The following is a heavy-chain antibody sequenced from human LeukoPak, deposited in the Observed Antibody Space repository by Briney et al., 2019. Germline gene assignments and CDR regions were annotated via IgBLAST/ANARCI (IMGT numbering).Heavy chain of an antibody. CDR1: AGSISTYY. V-gene: IGHV4-59*01. D-gene: IGHD2-8*01. J-gene: IGHJ4*02. CDR2: ISYSGST. CDR3: ARDWVSLDF. Sequence: PSEPLSLTCTVSAGSISTYYWSWIRQPPGKGLELIGYISYSGSTKYNPSLKSRVTISIDTSKNQFSLKLSSVTAADTAIYYCARDWVSLDFWGQGTLVTVSS.